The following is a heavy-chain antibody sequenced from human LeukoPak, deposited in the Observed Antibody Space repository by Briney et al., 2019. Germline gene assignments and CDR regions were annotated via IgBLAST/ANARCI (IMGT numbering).Heavy chain of an antibody. V-gene: IGHV3-30*18. J-gene: IGHJ5*02. Sequence: TGGSLRLSCAASGFTFSSYGMHWVSQAPGKGLEWVAGISDDGRNEHYADSVKGRSIISRDNSKNTLHLQMNSLRAEDTAVYYCAKDHPYYYDSSGAADPWGQGTLVTVSS. D-gene: IGHD3-22*01. CDR2: ISDDGRNE. CDR3: AKDHPYYYDSSGAADP. CDR1: GFTFSSYG.